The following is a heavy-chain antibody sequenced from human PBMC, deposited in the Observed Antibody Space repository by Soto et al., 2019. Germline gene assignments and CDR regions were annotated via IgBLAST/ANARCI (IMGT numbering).Heavy chain of an antibody. J-gene: IGHJ5*02. V-gene: IGHV4-61*01. D-gene: IGHD3-10*01. CDR1: GGSVSSGSYY. CDR2: IYYSGST. Sequence: SETLSLTCTVSGGSVSSGSYYWSWIRQPPXKGLEWIGYIYYSGSTNYNPSLKSRVTISVDTSKNQFSLKLSSVTAADTAVYYCARGRRYYGSGSYKDWFDPWGQGTLVTVSS. CDR3: ARGRRYYGSGSYKDWFDP.